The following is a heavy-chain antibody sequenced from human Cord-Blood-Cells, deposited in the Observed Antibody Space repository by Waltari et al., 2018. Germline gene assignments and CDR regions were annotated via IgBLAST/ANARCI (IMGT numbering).Heavy chain of an antibody. D-gene: IGHD6-6*01. V-gene: IGHV3-33*01. CDR3: ARDRGGAARAFDI. Sequence: QVQLVESGGGVVQPGRSLRLSCAASGFTFSSYGMHWVRQAPGKELVWVAVIWYDGSNKYYADSVKGRFTISRDNSKNTLYLQMNSLRAEDTAVYYCARDRGGAARAFDIWGQGTMVTVSS. J-gene: IGHJ3*02. CDR1: GFTFSSYG. CDR2: IWYDGSNK.